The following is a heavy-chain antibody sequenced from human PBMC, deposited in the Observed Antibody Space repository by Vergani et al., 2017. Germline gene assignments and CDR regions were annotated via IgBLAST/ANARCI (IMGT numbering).Heavy chain of an antibody. Sequence: QVQLVQSGAEVKKPGASVKVSCKASGYTFTSYGISWVRQAPGQGLEWMGWISAYNGNTNYAQKIQGRVTMTTDTSTSTAYMELSSLRSDDTAVYYCARCRPYCTNGVCYYYYYYYGMDVWGQGTTVTVSS. V-gene: IGHV1-18*04. D-gene: IGHD2-8*01. CDR2: ISAYNGNT. J-gene: IGHJ6*02. CDR1: GYTFTSYG. CDR3: ARCRPYCTNGVCYYYYYYYGMDV.